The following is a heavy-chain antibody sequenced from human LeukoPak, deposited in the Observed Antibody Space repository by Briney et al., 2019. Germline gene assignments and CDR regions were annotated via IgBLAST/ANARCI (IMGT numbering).Heavy chain of an antibody. V-gene: IGHV4-59*01. CDR2: IYYSGYT. CDR1: GDSINSYY. CDR3: ARGYCSSTNCYNAFDI. Sequence: SETLSLTCTVSGDSINSYYWNWIRQPPGKGLEWIGYIYYSGYTNYNPSLKSRVTISVDTSKTQFSLKLSSVTAADTAVYYCARGYCSSTNCYNAFDIWGQGTMLTVSS. D-gene: IGHD2-2*02. J-gene: IGHJ3*02.